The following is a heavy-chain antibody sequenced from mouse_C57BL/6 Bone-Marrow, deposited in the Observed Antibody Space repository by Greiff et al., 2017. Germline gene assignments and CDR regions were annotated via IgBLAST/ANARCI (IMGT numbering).Heavy chain of an antibody. J-gene: IGHJ4*01. V-gene: IGHV1-64*01. Sequence: VKLKQPGAELVKPGASVKLSCKASGYTFTSYWMHWVKQRPGQGLEWIGMIHPNSGSTNYNEKFKSKATLTVEQSYSTAYMQLCSLTSEDSAVYYCSRSGSFLLRVMHSWGQGASVTVSS. D-gene: IGHD1-1*01. CDR1: GYTFTSYW. CDR3: SRSGSFLLRVMHS. CDR2: IHPNSGST.